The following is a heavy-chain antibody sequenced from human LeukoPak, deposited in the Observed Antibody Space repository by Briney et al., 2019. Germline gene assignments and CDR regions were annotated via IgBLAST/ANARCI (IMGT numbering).Heavy chain of an antibody. V-gene: IGHV1-8*01. D-gene: IGHD1-1*01. Sequence: ASVKVSCKASGYTFTSYGINWVRQATGQGLEWMGWMNPNSGSTGYAQKFQGRVTMTRNTSISTAYMELSSLRSEDTAVYYCARETGTEDVNWFDPWGQGTLVTVSS. J-gene: IGHJ5*02. CDR1: GYTFTSYG. CDR2: MNPNSGST. CDR3: ARETGTEDVNWFDP.